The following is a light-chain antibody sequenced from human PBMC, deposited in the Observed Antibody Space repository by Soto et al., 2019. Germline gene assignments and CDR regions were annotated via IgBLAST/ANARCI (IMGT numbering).Light chain of an antibody. CDR2: GAS. J-gene: IGKJ1*01. Sequence: ETVMSQSPVTLSMSPGERATLSCRASQSVRNNLAWYQQKPGQAPRLLIYGASTRATGIPARFSGSGSGTEFTLTISSLQSEDFALYYCQHYNNWPPAWTFGQGTKVDIK. CDR1: QSVRNN. CDR3: QHYNNWPPAWT. V-gene: IGKV3-15*01.